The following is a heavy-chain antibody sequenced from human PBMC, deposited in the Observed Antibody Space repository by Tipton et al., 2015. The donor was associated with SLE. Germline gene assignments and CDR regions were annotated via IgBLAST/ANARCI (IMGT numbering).Heavy chain of an antibody. CDR2: INPNSGGT. CDR1: GYTFSTYD. J-gene: IGHJ2*01. CDR3: ARTLVDWYFDL. D-gene: IGHD6-6*01. V-gene: IGHV1-2*02. Sequence: QSGPEVKKPGASVKVSCKASGYTFSTYDINWVRQAPGQGLEWMGWINPNSGGTNYAEKFQDRVTMTRDTSIGTAFMDLNSLRSDDTAVYYCARTLVDWYFDLWGRGPLVTVSS.